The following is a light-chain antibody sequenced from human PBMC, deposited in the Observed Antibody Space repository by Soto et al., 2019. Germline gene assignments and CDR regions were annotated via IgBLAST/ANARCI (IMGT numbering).Light chain of an antibody. CDR1: QSISNS. CDR3: QQSHSSSWT. Sequence: DIQLTQSPSSLSASVGDRVTITCRASQSISNSLNWYQQKPGKAPNLLIYGTSALQSGVPSRFSGSGSGTEFTLTISSLQRDDFATYYCQQSHSSSWTVGQGTKVEIK. J-gene: IGKJ1*01. V-gene: IGKV1-39*01. CDR2: GTS.